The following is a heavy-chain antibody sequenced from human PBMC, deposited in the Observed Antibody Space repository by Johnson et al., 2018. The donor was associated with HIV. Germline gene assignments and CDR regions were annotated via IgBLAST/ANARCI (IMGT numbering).Heavy chain of an antibody. V-gene: IGHV3-33*01. Sequence: QVHLVESGGGVVQPGRSLRLSCAASGFTFSSYGMHWVRQAPGKGLEWVAVIWYDGSNKYYADSVKGRFTISRDNSKNTLYLQMNSLRAEDTAVYYCARTSKQWALRGITFDIWCQGTMVTVSS. D-gene: IGHD6-19*01. CDR3: ARTSKQWALRGITFDI. J-gene: IGHJ3*02. CDR1: GFTFSSYG. CDR2: IWYDGSNK.